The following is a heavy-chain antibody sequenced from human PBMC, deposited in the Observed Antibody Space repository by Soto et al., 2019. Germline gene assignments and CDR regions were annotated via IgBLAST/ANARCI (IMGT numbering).Heavy chain of an antibody. Sequence: GASVKVSCKASGYTFTSYDMSWVRQAPGQRLEWMGWINAGNGNTKYSQKFQGRVTMTRNTSISTAYMELSSLRSEDTAVYYCAREVTMIVDNWGQGTLVTVSS. V-gene: IGHV1-3*01. D-gene: IGHD3-22*01. CDR3: AREVTMIVDN. J-gene: IGHJ4*02. CDR2: INAGNGNT. CDR1: GYTFTSYD.